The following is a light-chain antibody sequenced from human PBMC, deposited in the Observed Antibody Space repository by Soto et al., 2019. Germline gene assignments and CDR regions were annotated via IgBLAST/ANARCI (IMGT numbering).Light chain of an antibody. CDR2: AAS. V-gene: IGKV3-20*01. CDR1: QSVRSNF. J-gene: IGKJ4*01. Sequence: EMVLTQSPGTLSLSPGDRATLSCRARQSVRSNFLAWYQQKPGQAPRLLIYAASSRSTGIPDRFSGSGSGTDFTLTISRLEPEDFAVYYCQHYDTSPPLTFGGRTRVEIK. CDR3: QHYDTSPPLT.